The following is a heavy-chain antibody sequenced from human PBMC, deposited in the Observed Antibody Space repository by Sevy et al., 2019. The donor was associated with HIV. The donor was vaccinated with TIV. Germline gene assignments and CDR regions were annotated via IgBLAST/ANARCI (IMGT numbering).Heavy chain of an antibody. V-gene: IGHV3-23*01. CDR1: GFTFNNYA. CDR3: VKDYMFAADWAPDS. J-gene: IGHJ4*02. CDR2: LIENGVDT. Sequence: GGSLRLSCAASGFTFNNYAMIWCRQPPGKGLEWGSGLIENGVDTYYSDTVRGRFTISRDNSKNTLYLQMNSLRAADTAIYYCVKDYMFAADWAPDSWGQGTLVTVSS. D-gene: IGHD3-10*02.